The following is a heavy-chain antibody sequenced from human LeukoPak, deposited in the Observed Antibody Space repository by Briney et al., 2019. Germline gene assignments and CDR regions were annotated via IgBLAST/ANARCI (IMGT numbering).Heavy chain of an antibody. D-gene: IGHD4-17*01. V-gene: IGHV1-8*03. CDR2: MNPNSGNT. CDR1: GYTFTSYD. J-gene: IGHJ6*03. Sequence: GASVKVSCKASGYTFTSYDINWVRQATGQGLEWMGWMNPNSGNTGYAQKFQGRVTITRSTPISTAYMELSSLRSEDTAVYYCARAPVTTEPYYYYMDVWGKGTTVTVSS. CDR3: ARAPVTTEPYYYYMDV.